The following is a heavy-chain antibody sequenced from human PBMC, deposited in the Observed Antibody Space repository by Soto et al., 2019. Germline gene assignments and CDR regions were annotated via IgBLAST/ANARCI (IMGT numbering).Heavy chain of an antibody. CDR2: IYYSGST. CDR3: ARADAEITFFGVVIGWFDP. CDR1: GGSISSYY. V-gene: IGHV4-59*01. J-gene: IGHJ5*02. Sequence: SETLSLTCTVSGGSISSYYWSWSRQPPGKGLEWIGYIYYSGSTNYNPSLKSRVTISVDTSKNQFSLKLSSVTAADTAVYYCARADAEITFFGVVIGWFDPWGQGTLVTVSS. D-gene: IGHD3-3*01.